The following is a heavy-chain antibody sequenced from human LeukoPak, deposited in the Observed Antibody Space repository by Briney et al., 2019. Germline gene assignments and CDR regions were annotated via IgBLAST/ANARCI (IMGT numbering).Heavy chain of an antibody. CDR3: ARHGSTAAVEGVNWLDP. CDR1: GGSISSYY. V-gene: IGHV4-59*08. D-gene: IGHD6-13*01. J-gene: IGHJ5*02. Sequence: SETLSLTCTVSGGSISSYYWSWIRQPPGKGLEGIGYIYYSGSTNYNPSLKSRVTISVDTSKNQFSLKLSSVTAADTAVYYCARHGSTAAVEGVNWLDPWGQGTLVTVSS. CDR2: IYYSGST.